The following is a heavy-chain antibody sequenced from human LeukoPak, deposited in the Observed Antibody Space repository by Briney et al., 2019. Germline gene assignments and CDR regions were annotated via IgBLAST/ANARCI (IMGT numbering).Heavy chain of an antibody. CDR3: ARVRTTYYYDSSGYFDY. CDR2: IYSGGST. J-gene: IGHJ4*02. CDR1: GFTVSSNY. D-gene: IGHD3-22*01. V-gene: IGHV3-53*01. Sequence: GGSLRLSCAASGFTVSSNYMSWVRQAPGKGLEWVSVIYSGGSTYYADSVKGRFTISRDNAKNSLYLQMNSLRAEDTAVYYCARVRTTYYYDSSGYFDYWGQGTLVTVSS.